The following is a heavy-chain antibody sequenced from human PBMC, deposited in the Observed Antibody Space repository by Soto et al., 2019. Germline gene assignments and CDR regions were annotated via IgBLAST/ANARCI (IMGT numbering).Heavy chain of an antibody. CDR1: GFTFSSYA. Sequence: GGSLRLSCAASGFTFSSYAMHWVRQAPGKGLEWVAVISYDGSNKYYADSVKGRFTISRDNSKNTLYLQMNSLRAEDTAVYYCARDGRGPITMVRGGSYYYYRMDVWGQGTTVTVSS. D-gene: IGHD3-10*01. J-gene: IGHJ6*02. CDR3: ARDGRGPITMVRGGSYYYYRMDV. V-gene: IGHV3-30-3*01. CDR2: ISYDGSNK.